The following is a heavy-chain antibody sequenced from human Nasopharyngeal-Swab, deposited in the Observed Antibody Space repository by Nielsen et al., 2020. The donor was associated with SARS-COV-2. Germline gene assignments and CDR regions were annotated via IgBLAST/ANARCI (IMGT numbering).Heavy chain of an antibody. J-gene: IGHJ4*02. CDR1: GFTVSSNY. CDR2: IYSGGST. D-gene: IGHD2-15*01. CDR3: ARGYCSGGSCYSLSPGSILDY. Sequence: GESLKISCAASGFTVSSNYMSWVRQAPGKGPEWVSVIYSGGSTYYADSVKGRFTISRDNSKNTLYLQMNSLRAEDTAVYYCARGYCSGGSCYSLSPGSILDYWGQGTLVTVSS. V-gene: IGHV3-53*01.